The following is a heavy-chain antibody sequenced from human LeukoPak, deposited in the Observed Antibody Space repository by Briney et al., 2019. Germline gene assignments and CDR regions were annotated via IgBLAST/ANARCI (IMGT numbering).Heavy chain of an antibody. J-gene: IGHJ4*02. D-gene: IGHD6-19*01. CDR3: ARGRAVAGTDY. CDR1: GGSFSGYY. V-gene: IGHV4-34*01. Sequence: SETLSLTCALYGGSFSGYYWSWIRQPPGKGLEWIGEINHSGSTNYNPSLKSRVTISVDTSKNQFSLKLSSVTAADTAVYYCARGRAVAGTDYWGQGTLVTVSS. CDR2: INHSGST.